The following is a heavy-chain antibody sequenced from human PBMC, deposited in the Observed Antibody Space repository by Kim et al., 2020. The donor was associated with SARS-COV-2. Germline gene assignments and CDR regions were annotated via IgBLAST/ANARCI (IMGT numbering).Heavy chain of an antibody. V-gene: IGHV4-59*01. D-gene: IGHD5-12*01. CDR2: ST. J-gene: IGHJ6*02. Sequence: STNYNPSLKSRVTISVDTSKNQFSLKLSSVTAADTAVYYCAREDGYNSVWGQGTTVTVSS. CDR3: AREDGYNSV.